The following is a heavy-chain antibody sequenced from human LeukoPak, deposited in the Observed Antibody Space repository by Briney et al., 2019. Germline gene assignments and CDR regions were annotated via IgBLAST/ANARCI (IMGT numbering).Heavy chain of an antibody. CDR2: FDYSGST. CDR3: ARHLGGSYYSPFDY. Sequence: PSETLSLACAVSGGSISSNTYYWSWIRQPPGKGLEWIGSFDYSGSTYYNPSLQSRVTIFEDTSKNQFSLKLTSVTAADTAVYYCARHLGGSYYSPFDYWGRGTLVTVSS. D-gene: IGHD2-15*01. J-gene: IGHJ4*02. V-gene: IGHV4-39*01. CDR1: GGSISSNTYY.